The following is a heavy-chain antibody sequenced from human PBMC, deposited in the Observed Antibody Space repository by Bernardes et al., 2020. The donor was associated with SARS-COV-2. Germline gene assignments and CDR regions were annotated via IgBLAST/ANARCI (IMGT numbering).Heavy chain of an antibody. D-gene: IGHD6-19*01. J-gene: IGHJ4*02. V-gene: IGHV3-30*18. CDR3: AKDWAASLSSGWYVPVDF. CDR1: GFTFSRYG. CDR2: ISYDGTKE. Sequence: GGSLSLSSAASGFTFSRYGMHWVRPAPGKGLEWVALISYDGTKEYYADSVKGRFTISRDDSKNTLYLQMNSLRAEDTAVYYCAKDWAASLSSGWYVPVDFWGQGTLVTVSS.